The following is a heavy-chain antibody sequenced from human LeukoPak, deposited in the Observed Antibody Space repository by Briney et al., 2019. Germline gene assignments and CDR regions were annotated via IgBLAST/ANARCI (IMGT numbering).Heavy chain of an antibody. CDR2: IYTSGST. CDR1: GGPISSYY. V-gene: IGHV4-4*07. Sequence: PSQTLSLTCTVSGGPISSYYWSWIRQPAGKGLEWIGRIYTSGSTKYNPSLKSRVTMSVDTSKNQFSLKLSSVTAADTAVYYCARVKSFGGAAGFRWFDPWGQGTLVTVSS. D-gene: IGHD6-13*01. J-gene: IGHJ5*02. CDR3: ARVKSFGGAAGFRWFDP.